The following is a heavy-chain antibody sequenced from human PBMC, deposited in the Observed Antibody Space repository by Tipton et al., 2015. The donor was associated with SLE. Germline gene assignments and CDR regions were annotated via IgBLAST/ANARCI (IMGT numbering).Heavy chain of an antibody. J-gene: IGHJ3*02. CDR3: ARFADSSSWTAYAFDI. Sequence: LRLSCTVSGGSISSGSYYWSWIRQPAGKGLEWIGYIYTSGSTNYNPSLKSRVTISVDTSKNQFSLKLSSVTAADTAVYYCARFADSSSWTAYAFDIWGQGTMVTVSS. CDR1: GGSISSGSYY. CDR2: IYTSGST. V-gene: IGHV4-61*09. D-gene: IGHD6-13*01.